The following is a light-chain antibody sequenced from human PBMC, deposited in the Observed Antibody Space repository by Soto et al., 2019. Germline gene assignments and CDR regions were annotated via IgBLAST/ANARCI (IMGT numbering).Light chain of an antibody. CDR2: DVS. CDR3: SSYTSSSTYVV. J-gene: IGLJ2*01. V-gene: IGLV2-14*01. Sequence: QSVLTQPASVSGSPGQSITIYCTGTSSDVGGYNYVSWYQQHPGKAPKLMIYDVSNRPSGVSNRFSGSKSGNTASLTISGLQTDDEADYYCSSYTSSSTYVVFGGGTKLTDL. CDR1: SSDVGGYNY.